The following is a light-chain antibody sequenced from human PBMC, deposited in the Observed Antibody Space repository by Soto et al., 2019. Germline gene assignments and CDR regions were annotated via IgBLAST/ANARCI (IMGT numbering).Light chain of an antibody. Sequence: DIQMTQSPSTLSGSVGDRVTITCRASQTISSWLAWYQQKPEKAPKLLIYKASTLKSGVPSRLSGSGSGTEFTLTISSLQPDDFATYYCQHYNSYSEAFGQGTKVDIK. J-gene: IGKJ1*01. V-gene: IGKV1-5*03. CDR3: QHYNSYSEA. CDR2: KAS. CDR1: QTISSW.